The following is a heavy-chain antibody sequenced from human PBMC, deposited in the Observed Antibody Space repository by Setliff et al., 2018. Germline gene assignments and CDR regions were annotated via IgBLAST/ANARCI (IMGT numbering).Heavy chain of an antibody. Sequence: EASVKVSCKASGYTFTSYAMHWVRQAPGQRLEWMGWINAGNGNTKYSQKFQGRVTITRDTSASTAYMELSSLRSEDTAVYYCATHGGYYYDSSGSFGAYWGQGTLVTVSS. J-gene: IGHJ4*02. D-gene: IGHD3-22*01. CDR1: GYTFTSYA. CDR2: INAGNGNT. CDR3: ATHGGYYYDSSGSFGAY. V-gene: IGHV1-3*01.